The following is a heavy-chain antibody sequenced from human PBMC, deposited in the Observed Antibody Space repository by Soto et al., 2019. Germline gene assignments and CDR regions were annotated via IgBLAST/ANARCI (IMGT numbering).Heavy chain of an antibody. V-gene: IGHV3-23*01. CDR2: ISGSGGST. CDR1: GFTFSSYA. Sequence: GGSLRLSCAASGFTFSSYAMSWVRQAPGKGLEWVSAISGSGGSTYYADSVKGRFTISRDNSKNTLYLQMNSLRAEDTAVYYCAELSDFWSGYYLVPGYYYMDVWGKGTTVTVSS. D-gene: IGHD3-3*01. CDR3: AELSDFWSGYYLVPGYYYMDV. J-gene: IGHJ6*03.